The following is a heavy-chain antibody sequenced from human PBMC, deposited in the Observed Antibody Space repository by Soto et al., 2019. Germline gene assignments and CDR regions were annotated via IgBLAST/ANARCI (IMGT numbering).Heavy chain of an antibody. CDR1: GFTFSGSA. J-gene: IGHJ4*02. CDR2: IRSKANSYAT. Sequence: GGSLRLSCAASGFTFSGSAMHWVRQASGKGLEWVGRIRSKANSYATAYAASVKGRFTISRDDSKNTAYLQMNSLKTEDTAVYYCTRSPSGSYSPYFDYWGQGTLVTVSS. CDR3: TRSPSGSYSPYFDY. D-gene: IGHD3-10*01. V-gene: IGHV3-73*01.